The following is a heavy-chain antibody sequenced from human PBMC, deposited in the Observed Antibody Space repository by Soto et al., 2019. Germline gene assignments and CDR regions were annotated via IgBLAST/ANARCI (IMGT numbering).Heavy chain of an antibody. V-gene: IGHV1-69*12. CDR1: GGTFSSYA. J-gene: IGHJ4*02. CDR2: IIPIFGTA. Sequence: QVQLVQSGAEVKKPGSSVKVSCKASGGTFSSYAISWVRQAPGQGLEWMGGIIPIFGTANYAQKFQGRVTITAEETTSTAEMEQRSLRSEDTAVDYCAREAVATGTTNYWGQGTLVTVSS. D-gene: IGHD1-1*01. CDR3: AREAVATGTTNY.